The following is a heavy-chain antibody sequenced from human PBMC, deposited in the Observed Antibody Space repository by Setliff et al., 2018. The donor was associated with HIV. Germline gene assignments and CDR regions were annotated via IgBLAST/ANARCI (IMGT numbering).Heavy chain of an antibody. CDR3: ARARGRAQLSYYFDY. V-gene: IGHV4-59*01. CDR1: SGSISVYY. Sequence: SETLSLTCSVPSGSISVYYWSWVRQPPGRGLEWIGYVSYSGSTSYNPTLNSRVTMSVDTSRDQFSLKLRSVTAADTAVYYCARARGRAQLSYYFDYWGRGRLVTVSS. CDR2: VSYSGST. J-gene: IGHJ4*02. D-gene: IGHD2-2*01.